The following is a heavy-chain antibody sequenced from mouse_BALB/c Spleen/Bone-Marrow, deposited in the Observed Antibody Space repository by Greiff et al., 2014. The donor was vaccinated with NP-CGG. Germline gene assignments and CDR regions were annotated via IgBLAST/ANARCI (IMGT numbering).Heavy chain of an antibody. CDR2: ITPSTGYP. CDR3: TIRAYGGSDGFAY. J-gene: IGHJ3*01. CDR1: GYPFTNYW. Sequence: QVQLKESGAELAKPGASVKMSCKASGYPFTNYWMHWVKQRPGQGLEWIGYITPSTGYPEYNQKFKDKATLTADKSSGTAYMQLSSLTSEDSSVFDFTIRAYGGSDGFAYWGQVTLFTGAA. D-gene: IGHD1-1*01. V-gene: IGHV1-7*01.